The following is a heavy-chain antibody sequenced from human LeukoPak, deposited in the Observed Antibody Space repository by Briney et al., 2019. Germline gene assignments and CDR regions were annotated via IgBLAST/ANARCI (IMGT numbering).Heavy chain of an antibody. CDR1: GGSISSGY. D-gene: IGHD3-22*01. V-gene: IGHV4-59*01. J-gene: IGHJ4*02. Sequence: SETLSLTCTVSGGSISSGYRSWIRQPPGKGLEWIGYIYYSGSTNYNPSLKSRVTISVDTSKNQFSLKLSSVTAADTAVYYCARDGVNYYDISGYDIWGRGTLVTVSS. CDR3: ARDGVNYYDISGYDI. CDR2: IYYSGST.